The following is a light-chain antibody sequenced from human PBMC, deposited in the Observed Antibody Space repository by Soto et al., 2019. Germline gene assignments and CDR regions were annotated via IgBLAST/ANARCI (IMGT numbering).Light chain of an antibody. CDR3: QQYGGSPPRYT. Sequence: EVVLTQSPDTLSLSPGERATLSCTASQTVGNSYLAWYQQRPGQAPRLLIYGASSRATGIPDRFSGSGSGTDFTLSTNRLEPEDFAVYYCQQYGGSPPRYTFGQGTKLEIK. CDR1: QTVGNSY. V-gene: IGKV3-20*01. J-gene: IGKJ2*01. CDR2: GAS.